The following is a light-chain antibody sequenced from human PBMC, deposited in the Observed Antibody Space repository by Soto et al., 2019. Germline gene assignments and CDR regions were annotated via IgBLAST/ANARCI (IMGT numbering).Light chain of an antibody. CDR2: DAS. Sequence: DIVLTQSPGTLSLSPGERASLSCRAIQSVSSGHLAWYQQKPGQAPRLLIYDASTRATGIPDRFSGSGSETEFTLTISSLQSEDYAIYYCQQYNNWPPWTFGQGTKVDIK. CDR1: QSVSSGH. J-gene: IGKJ1*01. CDR3: QQYNNWPPWT. V-gene: IGKV3-15*01.